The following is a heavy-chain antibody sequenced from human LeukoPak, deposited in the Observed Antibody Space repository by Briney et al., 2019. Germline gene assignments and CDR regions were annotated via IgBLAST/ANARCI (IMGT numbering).Heavy chain of an antibody. D-gene: IGHD3-10*01. Sequence: ASVKVSCKASGYTFTSYDINWVRQATGQGLEWMGRMNPNSGNTGYAQKFQGRVTMTRNTSISTAYMELSSLRSEDTAVYYCARVLYYYGSGSPYYYYYMGVWGKGTTVTISS. J-gene: IGHJ6*03. V-gene: IGHV1-8*01. CDR2: MNPNSGNT. CDR1: GYTFTSYD. CDR3: ARVLYYYGSGSPYYYYYMGV.